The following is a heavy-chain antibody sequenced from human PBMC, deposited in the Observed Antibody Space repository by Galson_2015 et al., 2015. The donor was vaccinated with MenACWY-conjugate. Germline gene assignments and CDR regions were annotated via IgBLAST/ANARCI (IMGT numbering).Heavy chain of an antibody. D-gene: IGHD6-19*01. CDR3: ARGHSGWYYFDY. CDR2: MYYTGST. J-gene: IGHJ4*02. Sequence: LSLTCSVSGVSISNNPYYWGWFRQPPGKGPEWLGNMYYTGSTYYNPSLKSRVTIALDTSKNHFSLKLNSVTAADTAVYYCARGHSGWYYFDYWGQGILVTVSS. V-gene: IGHV4-39*07. CDR1: GVSISNNPYY.